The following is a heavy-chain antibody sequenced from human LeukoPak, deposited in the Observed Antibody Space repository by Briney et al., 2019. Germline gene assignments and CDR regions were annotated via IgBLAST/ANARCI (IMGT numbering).Heavy chain of an antibody. J-gene: IGHJ4*02. V-gene: IGHV3-48*03. D-gene: IGHD3-22*01. CDR3: AKSQFSTYYYDSSGPTDY. CDR1: GFTFSSYE. Sequence: GGSLRLSCAASGFTFSSYEMNWVRQAPGKGLEWVSYISSSGSTIYYADSVKGRFTISRDNAKNSLYLQMNSLRAEDTAVYYCAKSQFSTYYYDSSGPTDYWGQGTLVTVSS. CDR2: ISSSGSTI.